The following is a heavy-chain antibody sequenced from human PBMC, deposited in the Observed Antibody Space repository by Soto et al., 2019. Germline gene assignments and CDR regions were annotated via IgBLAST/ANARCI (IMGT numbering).Heavy chain of an antibody. Sequence: LXLSCAGTGFTVRSYAINWVGQAPRKEPEMIAGISGSGDRAYVANAVKGLFTISRDNSKNTLYLQVNSLRAEDTAAYYCTKGYGASHSPFDCWGPGTKVTVSS. D-gene: IGHD5-12*01. J-gene: IGHJ4*02. CDR2: ISGSGDRA. CDR3: TKGYGASHSPFDC. V-gene: IGHV3-23*01. CDR1: GFTVRSYA.